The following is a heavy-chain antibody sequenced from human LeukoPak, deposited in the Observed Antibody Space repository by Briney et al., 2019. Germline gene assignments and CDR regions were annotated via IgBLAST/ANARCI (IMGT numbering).Heavy chain of an antibody. V-gene: IGHV4-59*08. Sequence: SETLSLTCTVSGGSISSYYWSWIRQPPGKGLEWIGHIYYTGSTNYNPSLKSRVTISVDTSKNQFSLKLSSVTAADTAVYYCARHSAAGHYYYGMDVWGQGTTVTVSS. CDR3: ARHSAAGHYYYGMDV. J-gene: IGHJ6*02. D-gene: IGHD6-13*01. CDR1: GGSISSYY. CDR2: IYYTGST.